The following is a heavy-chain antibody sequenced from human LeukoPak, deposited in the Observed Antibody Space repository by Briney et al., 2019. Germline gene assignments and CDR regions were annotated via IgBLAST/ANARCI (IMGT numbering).Heavy chain of an antibody. J-gene: IGHJ6*02. CDR1: GFTFSSYA. D-gene: IGHD5-12*01. V-gene: IGHV3-23*01. CDR2: ISGSGGST. CDR3: AKGGGYVGYYYYGMDV. Sequence: PGGSLRLSCAASGFTFSSYAMSWVRQAPGKGPEWVSAISGSGGSTYYADSVKGRFTISRDNAKNSLYLQMNSLRAEDTALYYCAKGGGYVGYYYYGMDVWGQGTTVTISS.